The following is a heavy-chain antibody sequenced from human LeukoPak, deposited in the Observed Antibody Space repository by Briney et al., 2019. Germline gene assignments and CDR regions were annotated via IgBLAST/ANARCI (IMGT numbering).Heavy chain of an antibody. CDR1: GYTFTSSP. D-gene: IGHD3-16*01. V-gene: IGHV1-3*03. CDR2: INAGNGNT. CDR3: ARFGVSGYHYYYYMDV. J-gene: IGHJ6*03. Sequence: ASVKVSCKASGYTFTSSPMHWVRQAPGQRLEWMGWINAGNGNTKYSQEFQGRVTITRNTSISTAYMELSSLRSEDTAVYYCARFGVSGYHYYYYMDVWGKGTTVTVSS.